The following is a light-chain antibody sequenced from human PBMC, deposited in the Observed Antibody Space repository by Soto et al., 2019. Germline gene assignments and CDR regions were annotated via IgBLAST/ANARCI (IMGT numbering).Light chain of an antibody. CDR3: LHEFNHPRT. Sequence: AIQMTQSPSSLSASVGDRVTITCRASQGIKNDLAWYQQKPGKSPQLLIYGASSLHRGVPSRFSGRTSGVDFNLTISSLQPEDFATYYCLHEFNHPRTFGPGTTVHI. J-gene: IGKJ3*01. V-gene: IGKV1-6*01. CDR2: GAS. CDR1: QGIKND.